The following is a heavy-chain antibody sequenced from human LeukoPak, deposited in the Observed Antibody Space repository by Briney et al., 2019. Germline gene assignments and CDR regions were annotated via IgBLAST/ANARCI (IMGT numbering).Heavy chain of an antibody. Sequence: SETLSLTCTVSGGSISSDYWSWIRQRPREGLEWIGRIYISGSTNYNPSLKSRVTMSVDTSKNQFSLKLSSVTAADTAVYYCARDYSSSSGKALDIWGQGTMVTVSS. D-gene: IGHD6-6*01. CDR1: GGSISSDY. CDR2: IYISGST. V-gene: IGHV4-4*07. J-gene: IGHJ3*02. CDR3: ARDYSSSSGKALDI.